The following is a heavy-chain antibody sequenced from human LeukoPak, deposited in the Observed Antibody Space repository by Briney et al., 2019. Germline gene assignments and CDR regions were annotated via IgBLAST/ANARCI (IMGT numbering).Heavy chain of an antibody. J-gene: IGHJ4*02. Sequence: GGSLRLSCAASGFTFSNAWMSWVRQAPGKGLEWVGRIKSKTDGGTTEYAAPVKGRFSFSRDDSRNTVYVQMNSLKTEDTAVYYCTTDHGYSGYWGQGILVTVSS. CDR1: GFTFSNAW. CDR3: TTDHGYSGY. D-gene: IGHD5-12*01. CDR2: IKSKTDGGTT. V-gene: IGHV3-15*01.